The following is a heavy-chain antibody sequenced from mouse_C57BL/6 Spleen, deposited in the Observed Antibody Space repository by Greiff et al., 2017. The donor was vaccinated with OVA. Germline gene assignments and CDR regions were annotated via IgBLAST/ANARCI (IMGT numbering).Heavy chain of an antibody. J-gene: IGHJ1*03. Sequence: EVQLQQSGPELVKPGASVKISCKASGYTFTDYYMNWVKQSHGKSLEWIGDINPNNGGTSYNQKFKGKATLTVDKSSSTAYMELRSLTSEDSAVYYCARLVARYWYFDVWGTGTTVTVSS. V-gene: IGHV1-26*01. CDR3: ARLVARYWYFDV. CDR2: INPNNGGT. CDR1: GYTFTDYY. D-gene: IGHD1-1*01.